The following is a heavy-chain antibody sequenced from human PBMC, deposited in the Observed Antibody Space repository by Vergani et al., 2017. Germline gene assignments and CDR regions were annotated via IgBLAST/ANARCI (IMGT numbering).Heavy chain of an antibody. Sequence: QMQLVQSGPEVTKPGTSVKVSCTASGFTFTSSAMQWVRQARGQRLEWIGWIVVGSVNTNYAQKFQERVTITRDMSTSTAYMELSSLRSEDTAVYYCAADISSGSYSPRSPIFDYWGQGTLVTVSS. CDR1: GFTFTSSA. D-gene: IGHD1-26*01. CDR2: IVVGSVNT. V-gene: IGHV1-58*02. CDR3: AADISSGSYSPRSPIFDY. J-gene: IGHJ4*02.